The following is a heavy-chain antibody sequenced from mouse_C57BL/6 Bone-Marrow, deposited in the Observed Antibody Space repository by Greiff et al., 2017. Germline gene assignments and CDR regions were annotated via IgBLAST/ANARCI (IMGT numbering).Heavy chain of an antibody. CDR2: ILPGSGST. D-gene: IGHD1-1*01. J-gene: IGHJ1*03. CDR3: ARSITTVVAHWYFDV. V-gene: IGHV1-9*01. Sequence: VKLQESGAELMKPGASVKLSCKATGYTFTGYWIEWVKQRPGHGLEWIGEILPGSGSTNYNEKFKGKATFTADTSSNTADMQLSSLTTEDSAIYYCARSITTVVAHWYFDVWGTGTTVTVSS. CDR1: GYTFTGYW.